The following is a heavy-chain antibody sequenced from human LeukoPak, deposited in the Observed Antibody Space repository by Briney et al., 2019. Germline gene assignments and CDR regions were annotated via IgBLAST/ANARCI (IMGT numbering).Heavy chain of an antibody. D-gene: IGHD1-1*01. J-gene: IGHJ6*03. CDR1: GGTFSSYI. CDR2: LIPVFHTP. Sequence: ASVKVSCNASGGTFSSYIISWVRQAPGQGLEWMGRLIPVFHTPKYAQKFQGRVTITTDASTNTAYMELSSLRSEDTAVYYCARVGSGTYIDNFYMDVWGKGTTVIVSS. CDR3: ARVGSGTYIDNFYMDV. V-gene: IGHV1-69*05.